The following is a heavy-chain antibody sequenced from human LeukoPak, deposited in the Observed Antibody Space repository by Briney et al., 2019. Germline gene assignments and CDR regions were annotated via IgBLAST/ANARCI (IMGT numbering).Heavy chain of an antibody. D-gene: IGHD1-1*01. CDR2: ISESGSLI. J-gene: IGHJ4*02. CDR1: GFTFGNYE. Sequence: PGGSLRLSCAASGFTFGNYEMNWVRQAPGKGLEWVAYISESGSLIYYADSVMGRFTISRDNSKNSLFLQMSSLRAEDTAVYYCARDSGSGTTGNEFDYWGQGTLVSVSS. V-gene: IGHV3-48*03. CDR3: ARDSGSGTTGNEFDY.